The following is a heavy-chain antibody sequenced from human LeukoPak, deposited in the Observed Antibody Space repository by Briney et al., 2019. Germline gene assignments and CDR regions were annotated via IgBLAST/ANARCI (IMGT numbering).Heavy chain of an antibody. V-gene: IGHV3-73*01. Sequence: PGGSLRLSCAASGFTFSGSAMHWVRQASGKGLEWVGRIRSKANSYATAYAASVKGRFTISRDDSKNTAYLQVNSLKTEDTAVYYCTSSRRFYDFWSLFDYWGQGTLVTVSS. D-gene: IGHD3-3*01. J-gene: IGHJ4*02. CDR2: IRSKANSYAT. CDR3: TSSRRFYDFWSLFDY. CDR1: GFTFSGSA.